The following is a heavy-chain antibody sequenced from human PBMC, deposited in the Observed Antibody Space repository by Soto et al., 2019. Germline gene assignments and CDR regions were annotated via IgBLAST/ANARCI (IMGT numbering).Heavy chain of an antibody. CDR2: IDPSDSYT. D-gene: IGHD5-12*01. CDR3: ERHDLLRSYNCFDP. J-gene: IGHJ5*02. CDR1: CYRFTIYF. V-gene: IGHV5-10-1*01. Sequence: GESLNLSCNVSCYRFTIYFISCVRQLPGKGLEWMGRIDPSDSYTNYSPSFQGHVTISADKSISTAYLQWSSLKASDTAMYYCERHDLLRSYNCFDPWGQGTLVTVSS.